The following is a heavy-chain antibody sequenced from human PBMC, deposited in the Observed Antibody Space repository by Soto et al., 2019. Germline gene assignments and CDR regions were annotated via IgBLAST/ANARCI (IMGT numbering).Heavy chain of an antibody. Sequence: AETLSLTCTVSGCSCSSYYLSWIRQPPGKGLEWIGYIYYSGSTTYNPSLKSRVTISVDTSKNQFSLKLSSWTAADTAVNYSERATWYYYDSSGYSPQGWFDPWGQGTLVTVSS. J-gene: IGHJ5*02. CDR3: ERATWYYYDSSGYSPQGWFDP. V-gene: IGHV4-59*12. CDR1: GCSCSSYY. D-gene: IGHD3-22*01. CDR2: IYYSGST.